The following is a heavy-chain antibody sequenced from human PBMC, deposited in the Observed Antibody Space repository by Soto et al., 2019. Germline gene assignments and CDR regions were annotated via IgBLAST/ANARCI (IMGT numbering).Heavy chain of an antibody. J-gene: IGHJ4*02. V-gene: IGHV3-53*01. CDR3: ARGRYDSSGYYDY. CDR2: IDSGGRT. CDR1: GFIVSTHY. Sequence: GGSLRLSCAGSGFIVSTHYMSWVRQAPGKGLEWVSLIDSGGRTNYADSVKGRFTISRDNSKNTLYLQMNSLRGDDTAVYYCARGRYDSSGYYDYWGQGTLVTVSS. D-gene: IGHD3-22*01.